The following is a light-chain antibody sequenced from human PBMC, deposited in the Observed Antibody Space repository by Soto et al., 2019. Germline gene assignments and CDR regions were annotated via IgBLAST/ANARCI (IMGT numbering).Light chain of an antibody. V-gene: IGKV3-15*01. CDR1: EPVATN. Sequence: VMTQSPATLSVSPGERATLSCWAREPVATNLAWYQQKPGQAPRLLIAGASTRAAGISDRFRGSGSVTESTLTISSLRSEDSAIYYCQKYSEWPPMTVGQGTKVDIK. CDR3: QKYSEWPPMT. CDR2: GAS. J-gene: IGKJ1*01.